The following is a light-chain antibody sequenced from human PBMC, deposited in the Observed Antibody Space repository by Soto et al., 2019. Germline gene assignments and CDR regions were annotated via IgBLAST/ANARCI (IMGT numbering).Light chain of an antibody. CDR3: MQALQSPPT. CDR1: QSLLHSNGYDS. V-gene: IGKV2-28*01. CDR2: LGS. J-gene: IGKJ1*01. Sequence: EIVMTQSPLSLPVTPGEPASISCRSSQSLLHSNGYDSLDWYLQKPEQSPQLLIYLGSNRASGVPARFSGSGSGTDFTLKISRVEADDVGVYYCMQALQSPPTFGQGTKVEIK.